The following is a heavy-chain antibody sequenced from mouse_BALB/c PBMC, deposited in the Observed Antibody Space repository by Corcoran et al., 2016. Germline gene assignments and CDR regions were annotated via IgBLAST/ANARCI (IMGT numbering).Heavy chain of an antibody. V-gene: IGHV8-8*01. Sequence: QVTLKESGPGILQPSQTLSLTCSFSGFSLSTFNMGVGWIRPPSGKGLEWLLHFLWNDSKYYNPALKSRLTISKDTYNNQVFLKIANVDTADTATDYCARIPYEGYYARDYWGQGTSVTAS. CDR1: GFSLSTFNMG. J-gene: IGHJ4*01. CDR3: ARIPYEGYYARDY. CDR2: FLWNDSK. D-gene: IGHD2-3*01.